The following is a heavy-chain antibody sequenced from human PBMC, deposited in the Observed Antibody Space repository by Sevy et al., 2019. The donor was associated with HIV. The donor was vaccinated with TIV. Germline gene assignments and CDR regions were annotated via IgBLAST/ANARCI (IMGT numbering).Heavy chain of an antibody. Sequence: GGSLRLSCAASGFTFTLYAIHWVRQAPGKGLEWVALISYSGTNKYYADSVKGRFTISRDDSKNTASLQMNNLRTDDTAVYYCARVAVEYCTDDCYHRFDYWGQGPQVTVSS. CDR1: GFTFTLYA. V-gene: IGHV3-30-3*01. D-gene: IGHD2-21*02. CDR2: ISYSGTNK. J-gene: IGHJ4*02. CDR3: ARVAVEYCTDDCYHRFDY.